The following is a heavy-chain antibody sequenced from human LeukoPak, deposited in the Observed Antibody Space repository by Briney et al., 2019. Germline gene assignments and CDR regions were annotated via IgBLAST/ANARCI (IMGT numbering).Heavy chain of an antibody. CDR1: GYTFTSYY. V-gene: IGHV1-46*01. CDR2: INPSGGST. D-gene: IGHD4-11*01. CDR3: ARDDYSNYIMDV. Sequence: GASVKVSCKASGYTFTSYYMHWVRQAPGQGLEWMGIINPSGGSTSYARKFQGRVTMTRDTSTSTVYMELSSLRSEDTAVYYCARDDYSNYIMDVWGQGTTVTVSS. J-gene: IGHJ6*02.